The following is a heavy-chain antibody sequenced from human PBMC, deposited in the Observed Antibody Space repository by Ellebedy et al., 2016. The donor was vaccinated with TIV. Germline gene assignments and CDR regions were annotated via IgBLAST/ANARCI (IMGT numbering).Heavy chain of an antibody. CDR3: ATEEEVITIAFEF. D-gene: IGHD3-16*01. CDR1: GFDFGSYS. Sequence: GESLKISCVASGFDFGSYSMNWVRQAPGKGLEWVSYISSTSSRMFYAGSEKGRFTISRDNAKRSLHLQMSSMRDEDTAVYYCATEEEVITIAFEFWGQGALVTVSS. V-gene: IGHV3-48*02. J-gene: IGHJ4*02. CDR2: ISSTSSRM.